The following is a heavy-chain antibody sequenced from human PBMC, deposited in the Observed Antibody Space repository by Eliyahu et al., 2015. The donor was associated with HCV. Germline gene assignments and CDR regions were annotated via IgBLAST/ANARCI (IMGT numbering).Heavy chain of an antibody. J-gene: IGHJ5*02. CDR3: ARLNFLVLVAASPTGGWFDP. CDR1: GGXXSXAA. CDR2: IIPMFGKA. V-gene: IGHV1-69*01. D-gene: IGHD2-15*01. Sequence: QLVQSAAEVKKPGSSVKVSCXVSGGXXSXAAFSWVRQAPGQGLEWMGGIIPMFGKANYAQKFHGRVTITADDSTTTTYKELSSLRSEDTAVYYCARLNFLVLVAASPTGGWFDPWGQGTLVTVSS.